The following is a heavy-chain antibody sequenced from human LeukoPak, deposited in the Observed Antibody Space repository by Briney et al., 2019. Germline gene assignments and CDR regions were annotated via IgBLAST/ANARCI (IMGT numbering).Heavy chain of an antibody. J-gene: IGHJ3*01. Sequence: GGSLRLSCAASGFTFSSYWMNWARQAPGKGLEWVASINHNGNVNYYVDSVKGRFIISRDNAKNSLYLQMSNLRAEDAAVYYCARRRRDWNAFDFWGRGTMVTVSS. V-gene: IGHV3-7*03. CDR1: GFTFSSYW. CDR3: ARRRRDWNAFDF. D-gene: IGHD2-21*01. CDR2: INHNGNVN.